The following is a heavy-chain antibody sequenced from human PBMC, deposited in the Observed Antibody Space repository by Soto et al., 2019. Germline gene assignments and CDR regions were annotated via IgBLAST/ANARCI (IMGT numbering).Heavy chain of an antibody. CDR3: ARGPVGSGGMDV. D-gene: IGHD1-26*01. V-gene: IGHV4-61*01. CDR1: GGSVTGGSYY. CDR2: IYYTGST. Sequence: QVQLQESGPGLVKPSETLSLTCTVSGGSVTGGSYYWSWIRQPPGKRLEWIGYIYYTGSTNYNPSLKSRVTISVDTSKNQFSLKLSSVAAADTAVYYCARGPVGSGGMDVWGQGTTVTVSS. J-gene: IGHJ6*02.